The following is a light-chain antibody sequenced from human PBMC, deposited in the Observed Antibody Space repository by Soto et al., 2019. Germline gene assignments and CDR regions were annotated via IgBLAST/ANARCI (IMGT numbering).Light chain of an antibody. CDR3: QHYHNWPPWT. CDR1: QSISNN. V-gene: IGKV3-15*01. Sequence: EIVMTQSPATLSVSPGQRATLSCRASQSISNNLAWYQQKPGQAPRLLIYDASTRATGIPVRFSGSRSGTEFTLTISRMQSEDFSVYYCQHYHNWPPWTFGQGTKVDIK. J-gene: IGKJ1*01. CDR2: DAS.